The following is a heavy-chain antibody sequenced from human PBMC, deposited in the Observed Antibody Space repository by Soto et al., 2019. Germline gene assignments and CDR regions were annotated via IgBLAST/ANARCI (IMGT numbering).Heavy chain of an antibody. D-gene: IGHD3-10*01. CDR2: ITDTGGDA. Sequence: GGSLRLSCVASGLTFGSRAMTWVRQAPGEGLQWVSTITDTGGDAKYADSVRGRFVTSRDNSKKTLYLQMTSLTAEDSAMYYCARGSTDSYPGSRIFDFWGRGTLVTVSS. CDR1: GLTFGSRA. CDR3: ARGSTDSYPGSRIFDF. J-gene: IGHJ4*02. V-gene: IGHV3-23*01.